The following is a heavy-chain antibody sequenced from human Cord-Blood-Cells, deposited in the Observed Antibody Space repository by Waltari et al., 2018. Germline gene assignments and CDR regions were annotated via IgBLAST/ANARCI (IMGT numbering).Heavy chain of an antibody. CDR3: ARARLELEVTY. J-gene: IGHJ4*02. CDR1: GGSVSSGRYY. V-gene: IGHV4-61*01. D-gene: IGHD1-7*01. Sequence: QVQLQESGPGLVKPSETLSLTCTVSGGSVSSGRYYWSWIRQPTGKGLEWIGYIDYSGSTHHNRSLKSRVTISVDTSKNQFALKLSSVTAEDTAVYYCARARLELEVTYWGQGTLVTVSS. CDR2: IDYSGST.